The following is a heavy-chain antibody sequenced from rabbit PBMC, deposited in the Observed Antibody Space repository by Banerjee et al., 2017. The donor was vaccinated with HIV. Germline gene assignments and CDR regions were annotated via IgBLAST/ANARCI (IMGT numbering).Heavy chain of an antibody. Sequence: QSLEESGGDLVKPGASLTLTCTASGFTISSYHMCWVRQAPGKGLEWIGCINTDSGSTYYASWAKGRFTISKTSSTTVTLQMTSLTAADTATHFCARTGISDYTAINLWGPGTLVTVS. D-gene: IGHD8-1*01. J-gene: IGHJ4*01. CDR1: GFTISSYH. CDR3: ARTGISDYTAINL. V-gene: IGHV1S40*01. CDR2: INTDSGST.